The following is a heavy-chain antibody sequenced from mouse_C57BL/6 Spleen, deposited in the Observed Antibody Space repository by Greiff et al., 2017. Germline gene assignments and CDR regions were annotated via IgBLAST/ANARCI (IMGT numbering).Heavy chain of an antibody. Sequence: LQQSGAELARPGASVKLSCKASGYTFTSYGISWVKQSTGQGLEWIGEIYPRSGNTYYNEKFKGKATLTADKSSSTAYMELRSLTSEDSAVCFCARYPHGAMDYWGQGTSVTVSS. CDR1: GYTFTSYG. V-gene: IGHV1-81*01. CDR2: IYPRSGNT. CDR3: ARYPHGAMDY. J-gene: IGHJ4*01.